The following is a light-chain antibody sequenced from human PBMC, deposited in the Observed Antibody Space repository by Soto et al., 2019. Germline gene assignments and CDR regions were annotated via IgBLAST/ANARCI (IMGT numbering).Light chain of an antibody. CDR2: EVN. J-gene: IGLJ1*01. CDR3: CSYAGSTTHYV. V-gene: IGLV2-23*02. Sequence: QSALTQPAAVSGRTGQSITISCTGTSSDVGYYNLVSWYQQHPGKAPKLIIYEVNKRPSGFSNRFSGSKSGNTASLTISGLQAEDEADYCCSYAGSTTHYVFGTGTKVTVL. CDR1: SSDVGYYNL.